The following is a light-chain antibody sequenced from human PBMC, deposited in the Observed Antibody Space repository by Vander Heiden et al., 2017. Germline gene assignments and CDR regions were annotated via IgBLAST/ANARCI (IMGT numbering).Light chain of an antibody. CDR3: QQYDNLPIT. CDR2: DAS. V-gene: IGKV1-33*01. Sequence: DTQMTQSPPSLSASVGDRVTITCQASQDISNYLNWYQQKPGKAPKLLIYDASNLETGVPSRFSGSGSGTDFTFTISSLQPEDIATYYCQQYDNLPITFGQGTRLEIK. CDR1: QDISNY. J-gene: IGKJ5*01.